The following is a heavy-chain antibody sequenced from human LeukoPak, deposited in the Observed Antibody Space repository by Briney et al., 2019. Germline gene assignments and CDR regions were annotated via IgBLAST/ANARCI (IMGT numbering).Heavy chain of an antibody. V-gene: IGHV3-49*03. Sequence: GGSLRLSCTASGFTFGDYAMSWFRQAPGKGLEWVGFIRSKAYGGTTEYAASVKGRFTISRDDSKNSLYLQMNSLKTEDTAVYYCASSKYYYDSSGTDYWGQGTLVTVSS. J-gene: IGHJ4*02. CDR2: IRSKAYGGTT. D-gene: IGHD3-22*01. CDR3: ASSKYYYDSSGTDY. CDR1: GFTFGDYA.